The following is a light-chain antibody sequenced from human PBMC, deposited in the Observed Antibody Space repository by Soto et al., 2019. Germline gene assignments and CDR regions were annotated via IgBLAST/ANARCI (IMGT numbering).Light chain of an antibody. CDR1: QSVLSRSNYRSY. J-gene: IGKJ1*01. Sequence: DIVMTQSPDSLAVSLGERATISCEFSQSVLSRSNYRSYVSWYQQSPGQPPRLRIYWASIRESGVPDRFSGSGSGSFYTLTISSLQDDDVEVYCCQQFFMTPWTCGHGTTVELK. CDR2: WAS. V-gene: IGKV4-1*01. CDR3: QQFFMTPWT.